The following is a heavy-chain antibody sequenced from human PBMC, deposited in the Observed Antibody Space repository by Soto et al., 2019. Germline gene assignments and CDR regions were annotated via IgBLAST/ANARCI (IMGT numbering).Heavy chain of an antibody. V-gene: IGHV5-51*01. Sequence: GKSLKISCKGSGYSFTSYWIGWVRQMPGKGLEWMGIIYPGDSDTRYSPSFQGQVTISADKSISTAYLQWSSLKASDTAMYYCGTLSYETYYYYGMDFGCQGTTVTVSS. CDR1: GYSFTSYW. CDR2: IYPGDSDT. CDR3: GTLSYETYYYYGMDF. J-gene: IGHJ6*02. D-gene: IGHD3-16*01.